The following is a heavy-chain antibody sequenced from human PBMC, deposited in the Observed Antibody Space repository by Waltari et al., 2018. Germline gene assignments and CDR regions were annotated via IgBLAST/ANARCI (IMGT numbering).Heavy chain of an antibody. V-gene: IGHV3-9*01. J-gene: IGHJ4*02. CDR2: ISWNSNNI. Sequence: VQLVESGGGLVQPGKTLRLSCVASGFIFEESAMHWVRQVPGKGVEWLSGISWNSNNIVYADSVKVRFTISRDNAENSLYLLMNNLRSDDTALYYCVRDAFGNTIGGVFDYWGQGTLLTVSS. CDR1: GFIFEESA. CDR3: VRDAFGNTIGGVFDY. D-gene: IGHD3-3*01.